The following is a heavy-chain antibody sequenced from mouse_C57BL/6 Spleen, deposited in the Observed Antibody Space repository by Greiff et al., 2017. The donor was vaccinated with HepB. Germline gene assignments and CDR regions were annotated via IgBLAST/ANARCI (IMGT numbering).Heavy chain of an antibody. V-gene: IGHV1-64*01. D-gene: IGHD3-2*02. J-gene: IGHJ2*01. CDR2: IHPNSGST. CDR3: ARRGASSGYCDY. Sequence: QVQLQQPGAELVKPGASVKLSCKASGYTFTSYWMHWVKQRPGQGLEWIGMIHPNSGSTNYNEKFKSKATLTVDKSSSTAYMQLSSLTSEDSAVYYCARRGASSGYCDYWGQGTTLTVSS. CDR1: GYTFTSYW.